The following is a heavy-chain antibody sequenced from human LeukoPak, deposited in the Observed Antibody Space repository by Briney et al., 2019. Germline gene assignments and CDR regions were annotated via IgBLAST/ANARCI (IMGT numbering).Heavy chain of an antibody. Sequence: GGSLRLSCAASGFTLSTYAMNWVRQAPGKGLEWVSYISSSGSTIYYADSVKGRFTISRDNAKNSLYLQMNSLRAEDTAVYYCAGAHYDYVWGSYRYRGDFYDYWGQGTLVTVSS. J-gene: IGHJ4*02. V-gene: IGHV3-48*03. D-gene: IGHD3-16*02. CDR2: ISSSGSTI. CDR3: AGAHYDYVWGSYRYRGDFYDY. CDR1: GFTLSTYA.